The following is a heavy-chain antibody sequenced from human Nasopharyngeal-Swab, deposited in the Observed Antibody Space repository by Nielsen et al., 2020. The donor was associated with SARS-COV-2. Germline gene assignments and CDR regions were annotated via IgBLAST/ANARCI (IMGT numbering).Heavy chain of an antibody. J-gene: IGHJ4*02. V-gene: IGHV4-38-2*01. CDR1: GYTIDNGYY. CDR2: IYHSGST. D-gene: IGHD2/OR15-2a*01. Sequence: SETLSLTWSVSGYTIDNGYYWGGSRQPRGKGLEWIGSIYHSGSTNYKKSLKGGGTISVDTSKNQYYLRLNTESAADTAVYYCARNIGHSPAPFEYWGQGTLVTVSS. CDR3: ARNIGHSPAPFEY.